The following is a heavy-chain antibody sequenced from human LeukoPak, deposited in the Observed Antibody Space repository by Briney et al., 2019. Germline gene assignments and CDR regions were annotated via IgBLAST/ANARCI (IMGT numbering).Heavy chain of an antibody. Sequence: GGSLRLSCAASGFTFGSYAMNWVRQAPGKGLEWVSSISRGSDHIFYADSMKGRFTISRDNAKNSLYLQMNSLGAEDTAVYYCARPYDTRGYFPDYWGQGTLVTVSS. V-gene: IGHV3-21*01. CDR3: ARPYDTRGYFPDY. J-gene: IGHJ4*02. D-gene: IGHD3-22*01. CDR1: GFTFGSYA. CDR2: ISRGSDHI.